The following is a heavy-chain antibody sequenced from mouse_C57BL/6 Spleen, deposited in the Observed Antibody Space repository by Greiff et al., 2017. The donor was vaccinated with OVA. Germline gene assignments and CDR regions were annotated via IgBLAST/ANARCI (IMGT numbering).Heavy chain of an antibody. J-gene: IGHJ3*01. CDR1: GFTFSSYG. CDR2: ISSGGSYT. CDR3: AREDYGSSYVRFAY. D-gene: IGHD1-1*01. Sequence: VQLQQSGGDLVKPGGSLKLSCAASGFTFSSYGMSWVRQTPDKRLEWVATISSGGSYTYYPDSVKGRFTISRDNAKNTLYLQMSSLKSEDTAMYYCAREDYGSSYVRFAYWGQGTLVTVSA. V-gene: IGHV5-6*01.